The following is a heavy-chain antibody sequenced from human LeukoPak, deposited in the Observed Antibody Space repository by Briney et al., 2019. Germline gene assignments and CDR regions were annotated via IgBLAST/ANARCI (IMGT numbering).Heavy chain of an antibody. CDR2: IYSGGST. CDR3: ARDFMATITDY. CDR1: GFTVSDNY. Sequence: GGSLRLSSAASGFTVSDNYMSWVRQAPGKGLEWVSVIYSGGSTYYADSVKGRFTISRDNSKNTLYLQMNSLRAEDTAVYYCARDFMATITDYWGQGTLVTVSS. D-gene: IGHD5-24*01. J-gene: IGHJ4*02. V-gene: IGHV3-66*01.